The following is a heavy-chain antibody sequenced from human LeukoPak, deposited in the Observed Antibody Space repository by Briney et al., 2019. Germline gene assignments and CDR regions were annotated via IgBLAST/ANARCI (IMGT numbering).Heavy chain of an antibody. CDR2: ISSTGTYI. J-gene: IGHJ4*02. CDR3: ARDGQLYDILTDYYNVIGFEY. D-gene: IGHD3-9*01. CDR1: GFTFSSYS. V-gene: IGHV3-21*01. Sequence: PGRSLRLSCAASGFTFSSYSINWVRQAPGKGLEWVSSISSTGTYIYYADSVRGRFTISRDNAKNSLSLQMNSLRAEDTAVYYCARDGQLYDILTDYYNVIGFEYWGQGTLVTVSS.